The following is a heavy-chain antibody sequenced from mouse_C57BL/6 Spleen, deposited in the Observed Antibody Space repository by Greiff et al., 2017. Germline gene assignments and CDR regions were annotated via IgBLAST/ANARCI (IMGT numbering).Heavy chain of an antibody. D-gene: IGHD1-1*01. Sequence: VQLQESGPGLVAPSQSLSITCTVSGFSLTSYGVHWVRQPPGKGLEWLVVIWSDGSTTYNSALKSRLSISKGNSKSQVFLKMNSLQTDDTAMYYCARHNYYGSSYEDYYAMDYWGQGTSVTVSS. CDR2: IWSDGST. CDR3: ARHNYYGSSYEDYYAMDY. J-gene: IGHJ4*01. V-gene: IGHV2-6-1*01. CDR1: GFSLTSYG.